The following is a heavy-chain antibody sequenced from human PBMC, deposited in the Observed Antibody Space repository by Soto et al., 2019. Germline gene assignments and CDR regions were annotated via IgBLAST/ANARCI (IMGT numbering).Heavy chain of an antibody. J-gene: IGHJ6*01. CDR1: GFTFSNAW. V-gene: IGHV3-15*07. Sequence: EVQLVESGGGLVKPGGSLRLSCAASGFTFSNAWMNWVRQAPGKGLEWVGRIKSKTDGGTTDYAAPVKGRFTISRDDSKNTLYLQMNSLKTEDTAVYYSRTPGTRNDNGMEVWGQGTTVTVSS. CDR3: RTPGTRNDNGMEV. D-gene: IGHD1-1*01. CDR2: IKSKTDGGTT.